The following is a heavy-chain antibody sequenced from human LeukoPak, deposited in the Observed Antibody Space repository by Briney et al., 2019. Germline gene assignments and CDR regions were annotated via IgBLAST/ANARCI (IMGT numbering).Heavy chain of an antibody. CDR3: ARDPDGMAYCGGDCYYGY. CDR1: GYTFTSYY. D-gene: IGHD2-21*02. J-gene: IGHJ4*02. V-gene: IGHV1-69*13. Sequence: SVKVSCKASGYTFTSYYMHWVRQAPGQGLEWMGGIIPIFGTANYAQKFQGRVTITADESTSTAYMELSSLRSEDTAVYYCARDPDGMAYCGGDCYYGYWGQGTLVTVSS. CDR2: IIPIFGTA.